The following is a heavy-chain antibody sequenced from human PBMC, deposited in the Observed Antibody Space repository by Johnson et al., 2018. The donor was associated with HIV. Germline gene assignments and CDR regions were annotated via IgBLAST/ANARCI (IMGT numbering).Heavy chain of an antibody. CDR1: GFTVSRNY. CDR3: ARDIFYTDTAFDI. V-gene: IGHV3-66*01. Sequence: MLLVESGGGVVQPGGSLRLSCAASGFTVSRNYMTWVRQAPVKGLEWVSVIYSGGSTYHADSVKCRFTISRYNSKNTLYLQMNSLRAEDTALYYCARDIFYTDTAFDIWGQGTMVTVSS. CDR2: IYSGGST. J-gene: IGHJ3*02.